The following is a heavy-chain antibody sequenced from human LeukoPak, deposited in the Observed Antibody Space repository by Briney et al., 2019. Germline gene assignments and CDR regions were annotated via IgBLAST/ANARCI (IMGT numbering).Heavy chain of an antibody. D-gene: IGHD3-10*01. CDR3: AREGGGITMVRGVYFDY. J-gene: IGHJ4*02. CDR1: GFTVSSNY. Sequence: PGGSLRLSCAASGFTVSSNYMSWVRQAPGKGLEWVSVIYSGGSTYYADSVKGRFTISRDSSKNTLYLQMNSLRAEDTAVYYCAREGGGITMVRGVYFDYWGQGTLVTVSS. V-gene: IGHV3-53*01. CDR2: IYSGGST.